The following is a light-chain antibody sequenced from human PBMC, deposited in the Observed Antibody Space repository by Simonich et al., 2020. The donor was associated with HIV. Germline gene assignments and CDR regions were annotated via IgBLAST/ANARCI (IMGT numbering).Light chain of an antibody. Sequence: SYELTQPPSVSVSPGQTARITCSGDALPKEYAYWYQQKSGQAPVLVIYEDIKLPSGIPERFSGSSSGTMATVTISGAQVEDEADYYCYSTDSSGNHRVFGGGTKLTVL. CDR3: YSTDSSGNHRV. CDR2: EDI. V-gene: IGLV3-10*01. CDR1: ALPKEY. J-gene: IGLJ3*02.